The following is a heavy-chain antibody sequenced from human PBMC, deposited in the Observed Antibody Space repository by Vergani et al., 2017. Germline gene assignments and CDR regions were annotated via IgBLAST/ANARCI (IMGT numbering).Heavy chain of an antibody. CDR3: ARDNHVMGVISGIYYGDYYYYYMDV. CDR2: IYYSGST. CDR1: GGSVSSGSYY. V-gene: IGHV4-61*10. Sequence: QVQLQESGPGLVKPSETLYLTCTVSGGSVSSGSYYWSWIRQPAGKGLEWIGYIYYSGSTNYNPSLKSRVTISVDTSKHQFSLKLSSVTAADTAVYYCARDNHVMGVISGIYYGDYYYYYMDVWGKGTTVTVSS. J-gene: IGHJ6*03. D-gene: IGHD1-26*01.